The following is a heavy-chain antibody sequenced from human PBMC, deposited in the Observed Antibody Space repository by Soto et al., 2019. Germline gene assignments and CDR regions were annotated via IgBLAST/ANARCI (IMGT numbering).Heavy chain of an antibody. J-gene: IGHJ4*02. D-gene: IGHD1-26*01. V-gene: IGHV4-39*01. CDR3: ARLVGATTEPRRGDFDY. Sequence: SETLSLTCTVSGGSISSRTYYWGWIRQPPGKGLEWIGSMYYSGSTHYNPSLKRRATISVDTSKNQFSLKLRSVTAADTAVYHCARLVGATTEPRRGDFDYWGQGTLVTVSS. CDR1: GGSISSRTYY. CDR2: MYYSGST.